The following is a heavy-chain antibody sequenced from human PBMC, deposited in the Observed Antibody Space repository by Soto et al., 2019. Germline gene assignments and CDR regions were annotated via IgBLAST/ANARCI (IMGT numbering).Heavy chain of an antibody. Sequence: GWSLRLSCAGSGFTFSSYGIHWVRQAPGKGLEWVALISYDGGNEKYTESVKDRFTISRDDSHNVAYLQMSSLRTEDTAMYYCAKDRYSGTYPTDFDYWGQGSLVTVYS. D-gene: IGHD1-26*01. V-gene: IGHV3-30*18. CDR2: ISYDGGNE. CDR1: GFTFSSYG. J-gene: IGHJ4*02. CDR3: AKDRYSGTYPTDFDY.